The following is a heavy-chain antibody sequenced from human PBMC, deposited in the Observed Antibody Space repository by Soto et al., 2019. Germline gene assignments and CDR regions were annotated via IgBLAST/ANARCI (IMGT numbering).Heavy chain of an antibody. CDR2: ISGSGGST. J-gene: IGHJ3*02. V-gene: IGHV3-23*01. Sequence: PGGSLRLSCAASGFTFSSYAMSWVRQAPGKGLEWVSAISGSGGSTYYADSVKGRFTISRDNSKNTLYLQMNSLRAEDTAVYYCAKVRVVVVATTPHAFDIWGQGTMVTVSS. D-gene: IGHD2-15*01. CDR1: GFTFSSYA. CDR3: AKVRVVVVATTPHAFDI.